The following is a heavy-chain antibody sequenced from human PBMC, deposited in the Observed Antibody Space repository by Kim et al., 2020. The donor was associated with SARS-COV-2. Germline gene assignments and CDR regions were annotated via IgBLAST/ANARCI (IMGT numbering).Heavy chain of an antibody. V-gene: IGHV3-66*01. D-gene: IGHD3-22*01. J-gene: IGHJ5*02. Sequence: GSLRLSCAASGFTVSSNYMSWVRQAPGKGLEWVSVIYSGGSTYYADSVKGRFTISRDNSKNTLYLQMNSLRAEDTAVYYCARDLFTYYYDSSGYTTTPWGQGTLVTVSS. CDR1: GFTVSSNY. CDR3: ARDLFTYYYDSSGYTTTP. CDR2: IYSGGST.